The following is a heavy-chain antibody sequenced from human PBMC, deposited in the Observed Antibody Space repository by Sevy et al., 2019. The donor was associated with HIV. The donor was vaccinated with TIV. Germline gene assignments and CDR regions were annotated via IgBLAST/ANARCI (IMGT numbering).Heavy chain of an antibody. V-gene: IGHV4-61*02. CDR2: IYTSGST. J-gene: IGHJ4*01. CDR1: GGSISSGSYY. CDR3: ARVGGYCGGDCYLDY. D-gene: IGHD2-21*02. Sequence: SETLSLTCTVSGGSISSGSYYWSWIRQPAGKGLEWIGRIYTSGSTNYNPSLKSRVTISVDTSKNQFSLKLSSVTAADTAVYYCARVGGYCGGDCYLDYWGQEPWSPSPQ.